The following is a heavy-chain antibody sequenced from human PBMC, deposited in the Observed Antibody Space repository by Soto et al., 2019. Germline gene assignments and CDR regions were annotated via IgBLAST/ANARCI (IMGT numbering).Heavy chain of an antibody. CDR2: INHSGST. Sequence: SETLSLTCAVCGGSFSGYYWSWIRQPPGKGLEWIGEINHSGSTNYNPSLKSRVTISVDTSKNQFSLKLSSVTAADTAVYYCARKSRGYYDFWSGYLHNWFDPWGQGTLVTV. D-gene: IGHD3-3*01. J-gene: IGHJ5*02. CDR1: GGSFSGYY. V-gene: IGHV4-34*01. CDR3: ARKSRGYYDFWSGYLHNWFDP.